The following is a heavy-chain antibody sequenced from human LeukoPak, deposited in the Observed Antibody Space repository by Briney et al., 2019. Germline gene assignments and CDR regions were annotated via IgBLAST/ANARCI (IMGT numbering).Heavy chain of an antibody. Sequence: PGGSLRLSCAASGFTFSSYWMSWGRQAPGKGREWVANINQDGSEKYYVDSVKGRFAISRDNAKNSLYLQMNSLRAEDTAVYYCARASASYSAYDDYWGQGTLVTVSS. CDR2: INQDGSEK. CDR3: ARASASYSAYDDY. D-gene: IGHD5-12*01. J-gene: IGHJ4*02. CDR1: GFTFSSYW. V-gene: IGHV3-7*01.